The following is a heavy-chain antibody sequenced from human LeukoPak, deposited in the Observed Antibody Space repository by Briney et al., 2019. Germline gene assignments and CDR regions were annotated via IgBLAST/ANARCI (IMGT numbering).Heavy chain of an antibody. CDR2: ISAYNGNT. CDR1: GYTFTSYG. J-gene: IGHJ5*02. CDR3: ARVLGPRDWFDP. Sequence: ASVRVSCKASGYTFTSYGISWVRQAPRQGLEWMGWISAYNGNTNYAQKLQGRVTMTTDTSTSTAYMELRSLRSDDTAVYYCARVLGPRDWFDPWGQGTLVTVSS. D-gene: IGHD1-26*01. V-gene: IGHV1-18*01.